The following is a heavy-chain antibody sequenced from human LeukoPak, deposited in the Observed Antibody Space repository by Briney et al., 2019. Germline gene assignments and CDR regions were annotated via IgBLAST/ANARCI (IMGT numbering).Heavy chain of an antibody. D-gene: IGHD6-19*01. J-gene: IGHJ4*02. CDR2: ISSDGSNK. Sequence: GGSLRLSCAASGFTFNSHAMHWVRQAPGKGLEWVAVISSDGSNKYYADSVKGRFTISRDNSKNTLYLQMSSLRAEDTAVYYCARDRYSSGWYGDFDCWGQGTLVTVSS. CDR1: GFTFNSHA. CDR3: ARDRYSSGWYGDFDC. V-gene: IGHV3-30-3*01.